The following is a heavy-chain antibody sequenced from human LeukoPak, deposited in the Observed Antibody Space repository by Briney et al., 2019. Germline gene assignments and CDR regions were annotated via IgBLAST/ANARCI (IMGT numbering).Heavy chain of an antibody. CDR1: GFTFSSYS. Sequence: GGSLRLSCAASGFTFSSYSMNWVRQAPGKGLEWVSSISSSSSYIYYADSVKGRFTIPRDNAKNSLYLQMNSLRAEDTAVYYCAREMLSGWLLSYYYYGMDVWGQGTTVTVSS. V-gene: IGHV3-21*01. D-gene: IGHD6-19*01. J-gene: IGHJ6*02. CDR3: AREMLSGWLLSYYYYGMDV. CDR2: ISSSSSYI.